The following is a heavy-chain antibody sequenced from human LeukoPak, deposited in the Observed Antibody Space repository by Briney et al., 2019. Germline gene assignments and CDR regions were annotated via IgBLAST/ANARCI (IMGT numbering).Heavy chain of an antibody. V-gene: IGHV3-20*04. CDR3: ARLGATQDYFDY. Sequence: PGGSLRLSCAASGFTFDDYGMSWVRQAPGKGLEWVSGINWNGGSTGYADSVKGRFTISRDNAKNSLYLQMNSLRAEDTAVYYCARLGATQDYFDYWGQGTLVTVSS. D-gene: IGHD1-26*01. J-gene: IGHJ4*02. CDR1: GFTFDDYG. CDR2: INWNGGST.